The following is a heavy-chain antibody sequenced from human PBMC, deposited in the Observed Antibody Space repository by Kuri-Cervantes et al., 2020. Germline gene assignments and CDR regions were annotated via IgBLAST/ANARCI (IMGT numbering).Heavy chain of an antibody. CDR2: ISGSGGST. D-gene: IGHD6-13*01. Sequence: GGSLRLSCAASGFTFSSYAMSWVRQAPGKGLEWVSAISGSGGSTYYADSVKGRFTISRDNSKNTLYLQMNSLRAEDTAVYYCAKDHGSSWNYYYFDYWGQGTLVTVSS. V-gene: IGHV3-23*01. CDR3: AKDHGSSWNYYYFDY. J-gene: IGHJ4*02. CDR1: GFTFSSYA.